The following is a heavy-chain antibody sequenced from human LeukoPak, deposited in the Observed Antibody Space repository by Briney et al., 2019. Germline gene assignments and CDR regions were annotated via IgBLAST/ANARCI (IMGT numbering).Heavy chain of an antibody. CDR2: IKSKSEGETT. V-gene: IGHV3-15*01. Sequence: PGGSLRLSCAASVFTFSFTNAWMNWVRQAPGKGLEWVGHIKSKSEGETTDFAAPVKGRFTISRDDSKNTVYLQMNSLKTEDTAVYYCATPPGYWGSAPFDFWGQGTVVTVSS. CDR3: ATPPGYWGSAPFDF. J-gene: IGHJ4*02. D-gene: IGHD7-27*01. CDR1: VFTFSFTNAW.